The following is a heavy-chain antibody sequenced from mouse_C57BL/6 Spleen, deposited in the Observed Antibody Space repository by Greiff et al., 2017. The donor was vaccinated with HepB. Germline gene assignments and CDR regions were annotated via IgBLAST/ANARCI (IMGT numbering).Heavy chain of an antibody. V-gene: IGHV3-6*01. D-gene: IGHD4-1*01. CDR3: ATLTAGGAMDY. CDR1: GYSITSGYY. J-gene: IGHJ4*01. Sequence: VQLQQSGPGLVKPSQSLSLTCSVTGYSITSGYYWNWIRQFPGNKLEWMGYISYDGSNNYNPSLKNRISITRDTSKNQFFLKLNSVTTEDTATYYCATLTAGGAMDYWGQGTSVTVSS. CDR2: ISYDGSN.